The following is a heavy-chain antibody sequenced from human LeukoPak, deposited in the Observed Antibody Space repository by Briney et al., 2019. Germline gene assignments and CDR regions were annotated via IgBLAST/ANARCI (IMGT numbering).Heavy chain of an antibody. CDR2: IIPIFGTA. Sequence: ASVKVSCKASGGTFSSYAISWVRQAPGQGLEWMGGIIPIFGTANYAQKFQGRVTITADKSTSTAYMELSSLRSEDTAVYYCAKDRELRYFDWSYYFDYWGQGTLVTVSS. CDR1: GGTFSSYA. CDR3: AKDRELRYFDWSYYFDY. J-gene: IGHJ4*02. D-gene: IGHD3-9*01. V-gene: IGHV1-69*06.